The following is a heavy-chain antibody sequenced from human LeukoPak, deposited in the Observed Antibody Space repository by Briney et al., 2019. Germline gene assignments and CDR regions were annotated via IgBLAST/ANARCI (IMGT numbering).Heavy chain of an antibody. J-gene: IGHJ4*02. CDR2: ISGSGGST. V-gene: IGHV3-23*01. CDR3: ANPSGYCSSTSCYPFDY. D-gene: IGHD2-2*01. Sequence: PGRSLRLSCAASGFTFSSYAMSWVRQAPGKGLEWVSAISGSGGSTYYADSVKGRFTISRDNSKNTLYLQMNSLRAEDTAVYYCANPSGYCSSTSCYPFDYWGQGTLVTVSS. CDR1: GFTFSSYA.